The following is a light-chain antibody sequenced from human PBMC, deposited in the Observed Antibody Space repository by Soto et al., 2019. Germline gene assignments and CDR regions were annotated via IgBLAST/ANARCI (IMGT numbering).Light chain of an antibody. CDR2: AAS. CDR3: QQSHGIPYT. J-gene: IGKJ2*01. Sequence: DLQMTQSPSSLSASVGDRVTITCRASQTISSYLNWYQQKPRKAPKRLIYAASSLQSGVPSRFSGSGSGADFTLTISSLQPEDFATYYCQQSHGIPYTFGQGTKLEIK. CDR1: QTISSY. V-gene: IGKV1-39*01.